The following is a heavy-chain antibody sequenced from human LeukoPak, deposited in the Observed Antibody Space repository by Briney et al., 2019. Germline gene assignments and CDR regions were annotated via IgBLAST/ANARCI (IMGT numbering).Heavy chain of an antibody. V-gene: IGHV1-8*02. J-gene: IGHJ4*02. CDR3: ARGEPYSSSWYGMSY. D-gene: IGHD6-13*01. Sequence: ASVKVSCKASGYTFTGYYMHWVRQATGQGLEWMGWMNPNSGNTGYAQKFQGRVTMTRNTSISTAYMELSSLRSEDTAVYYCARGEPYSSSWYGMSYWGQGTLVTVSS. CDR2: MNPNSGNT. CDR1: GYTFTGYY.